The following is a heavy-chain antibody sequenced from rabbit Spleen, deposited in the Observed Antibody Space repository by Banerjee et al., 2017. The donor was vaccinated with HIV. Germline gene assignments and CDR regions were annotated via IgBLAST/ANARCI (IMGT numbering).Heavy chain of an antibody. CDR2: SYAGSSGST. D-gene: IGHD7-1*01. CDR1: GFTISSNYY. J-gene: IGHJ6*01. V-gene: IGHV1S45*01. CDR3: ARDTGTSFSTYGMDL. Sequence: QEQLVESGGGLVTPGGSLKLSCKASGFTISSNYYMHWVRQAPGKGLEWIACSYAGSSGSTYSAIWAKGRFTISRTSSTTVTLQMTSLTAADTATYFCARDTGTSFSTYGMDLWGPGTLVPS.